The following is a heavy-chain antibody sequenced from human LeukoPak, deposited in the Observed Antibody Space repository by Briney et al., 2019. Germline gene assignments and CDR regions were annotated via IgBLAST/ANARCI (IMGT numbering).Heavy chain of an antibody. CDR1: GFTFSSYG. V-gene: IGHV3-7*01. CDR2: IKEDGSEK. Sequence: GGSLRLSCAASGFTFSSYGMSWVRQAPEKGLEWVANIKEDGSEKNYVDSVKGRFTIFRDNAKNSLYLQMNSLRAEDTAVYYCARSGSDFDYWGQGTLVTVSS. CDR3: ARSGSDFDY. J-gene: IGHJ4*02.